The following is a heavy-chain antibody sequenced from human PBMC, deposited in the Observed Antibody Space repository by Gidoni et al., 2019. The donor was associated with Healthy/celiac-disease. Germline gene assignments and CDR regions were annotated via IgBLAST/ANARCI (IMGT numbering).Heavy chain of an antibody. D-gene: IGHD6-19*01. J-gene: IGHJ4*02. CDR3: AKGRSGWGYFDY. Sequence: EVQLLESGGGLVQPGGSLRLSCAASGFTFSSYAMRWVRQAPGKGLEWVSDISGSGGSTYYADSVKGRFTISRDNSKNTLYLQMNSLRAEDTAVYYCAKGRSGWGYFDYWGQGTLVTVSS. CDR1: GFTFSSYA. CDR2: ISGSGGST. V-gene: IGHV3-23*01.